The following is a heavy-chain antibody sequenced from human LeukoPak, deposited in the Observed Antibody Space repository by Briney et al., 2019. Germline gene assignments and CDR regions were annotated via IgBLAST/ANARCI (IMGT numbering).Heavy chain of an antibody. Sequence: GGSLRLSCAASGFTVSSNYMTWIRQAPGKGLEWVSIIYRDGSTYYADSVKGRFTISRDNSENTLYLQMNSLRTEYTAFYYCARAGGYSYGYDWGQGSLVTVSS. CDR2: IYRDGST. D-gene: IGHD5-18*01. J-gene: IGHJ4*02. CDR3: ARAGGYSYGYD. CDR1: GFTVSSNY. V-gene: IGHV3-53*01.